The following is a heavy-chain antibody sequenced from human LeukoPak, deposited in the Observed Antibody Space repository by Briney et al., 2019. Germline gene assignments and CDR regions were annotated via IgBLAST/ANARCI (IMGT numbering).Heavy chain of an antibody. CDR2: INHSGST. V-gene: IGHV4-34*01. CDR3: ARDNYYYYGMDV. J-gene: IGHJ6*02. CDR1: GGSFSGYY. Sequence: SETLSLTCAVYGGSFSGYYWSWIRQPPGKGLEWIGEINHSGSTNYNPSLKSRVTISVDTSKNQFSLKLSAVTAADTAVYYCARDNYYYYGMDVWGQGTTVSVSS.